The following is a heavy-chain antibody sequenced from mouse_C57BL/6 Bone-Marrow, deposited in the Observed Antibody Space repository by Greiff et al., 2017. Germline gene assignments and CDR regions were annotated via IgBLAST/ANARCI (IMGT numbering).Heavy chain of an antibody. J-gene: IGHJ4*01. Sequence: EVQRVESGPELVKPGASVKISCKASGYSFTGYFMNWVKQSHGKSLEWIGRINPYNGDTFYNQKFKGKATLTVDKSSSTAHMELLSLTSEEFAVYYCARGGDYDEDYYYAMDYWGQGTSVTVSS. CDR1: GYSFTGYF. D-gene: IGHD2-4*01. CDR3: ARGGDYDEDYYYAMDY. V-gene: IGHV1-37*01. CDR2: INPYNGDT.